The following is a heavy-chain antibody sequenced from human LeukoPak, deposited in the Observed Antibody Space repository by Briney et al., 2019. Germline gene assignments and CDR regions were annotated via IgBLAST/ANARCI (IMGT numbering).Heavy chain of an antibody. CDR1: GGTFSSYA. D-gene: IGHD2-15*01. CDR2: IIPIFGTA. V-gene: IGHV1-69*13. Sequence: GASVKVSCKASGGTFSSYAISWVRQAPGQGLEWMGGIIPIFGTANYAQKFQGRVTITADESTSTAYMELRSLKSDDTAVYYCARASYCSDGSCYSDYWGQGTLVTVSS. CDR3: ARASYCSDGSCYSDY. J-gene: IGHJ4*02.